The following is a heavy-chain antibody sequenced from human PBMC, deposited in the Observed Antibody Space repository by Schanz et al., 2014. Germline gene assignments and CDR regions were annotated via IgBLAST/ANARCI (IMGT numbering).Heavy chain of an antibody. Sequence: QVLQVQSGSELKKPGTSVKVSCKASGYTFNNYTYVMIWVRQAPGQGLEWMGWMNPNSGNPGFAQKFRGRVTMTRNTSMSTAYIELHILTSEDTAVYYCARDGVDAAAGGNYWGQGTLVTVSS. CDR2: MNPNSGNP. J-gene: IGHJ4*02. D-gene: IGHD6-13*01. CDR1: GYTFNNYTYV. CDR3: ARDGVDAAAGGNY. V-gene: IGHV1-8*01.